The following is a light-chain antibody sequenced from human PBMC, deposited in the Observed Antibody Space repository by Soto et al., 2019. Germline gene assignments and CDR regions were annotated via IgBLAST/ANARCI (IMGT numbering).Light chain of an antibody. CDR3: KSYAGSNTYV. Sequence: TQPPSATGSPGQAVTISCTGTKNDIGVYDFVSWYQHHPGKAPRLIIYEVVQRPSGVPDRFSGSKSGNTASLTVSGLQAADEADYFCKSYAGSNTYVFGSGTKVT. CDR2: EVV. J-gene: IGLJ1*01. V-gene: IGLV2-8*01. CDR1: KNDIGVYDF.